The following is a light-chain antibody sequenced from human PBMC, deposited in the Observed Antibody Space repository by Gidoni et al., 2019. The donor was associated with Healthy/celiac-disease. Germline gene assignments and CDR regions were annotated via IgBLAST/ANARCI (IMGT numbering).Light chain of an antibody. J-gene: IGKJ4*01. V-gene: IGKV3-11*01. CDR1: QSVSSY. Sequence: EIVLTQSPATLSLSPGERATISCRASQSVSSYLAWYQQKPGQAPRLLIYDASNRATGGPARFSGSGSGTEFTLTISSLEPEDFAVYYCQQRSNWPLTFGGGTKVEIK. CDR3: QQRSNWPLT. CDR2: DAS.